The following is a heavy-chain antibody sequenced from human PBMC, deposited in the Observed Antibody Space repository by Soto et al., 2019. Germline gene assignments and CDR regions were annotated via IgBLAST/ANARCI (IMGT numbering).Heavy chain of an antibody. D-gene: IGHD3-22*01. CDR2: ISYDGSNK. CDR1: GFTFSSYA. Sequence: QVQLVESGGGVVQPGRSLRLSCAASGFTFSSYAMHWVRQAPGKGLEWVAVISYDGSNKYYADSVKGRFTISRDNSQNTLYLQMNSLRAEDTAVYYCAREQGGYFYYYYYGMDVWGQGTTVTVSS. CDR3: AREQGGYFYYYYYGMDV. V-gene: IGHV3-30-3*01. J-gene: IGHJ6*02.